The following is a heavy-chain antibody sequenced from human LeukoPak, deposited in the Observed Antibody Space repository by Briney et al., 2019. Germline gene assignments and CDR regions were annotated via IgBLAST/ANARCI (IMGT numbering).Heavy chain of an antibody. D-gene: IGHD1-1*01. V-gene: IGHV3-30-3*02. Sequence: GGSLGLSCAASGFTFSSFSMYWVRQTPGKELEWVAVISYDGNNKYYADSVKGRFSISRDNSKNTLYLQMDSLRTEDTAVYYCVKIRSRGTGDAFDIWGQGTVVTVSS. CDR3: VKIRSRGTGDAFDI. CDR1: GFTFSSFS. CDR2: ISYDGNNK. J-gene: IGHJ3*02.